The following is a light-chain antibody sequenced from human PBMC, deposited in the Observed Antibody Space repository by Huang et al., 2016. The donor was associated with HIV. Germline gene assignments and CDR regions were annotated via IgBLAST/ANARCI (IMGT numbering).Light chain of an antibody. Sequence: ESVLTQSPATLSLSPGERATLSCRASQSVSSYLAWYQQQVGQAPRLLIYDASKRATGIPARFSGSGSGTDFTLTISSPEPEDFAVYFCQQRYNWPLTFGGGTKVEIK. J-gene: IGKJ4*01. CDR3: QQRYNWPLT. CDR1: QSVSSY. V-gene: IGKV3-11*01. CDR2: DAS.